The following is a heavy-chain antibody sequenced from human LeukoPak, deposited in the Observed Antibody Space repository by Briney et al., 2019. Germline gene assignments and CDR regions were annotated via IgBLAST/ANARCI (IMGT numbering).Heavy chain of an antibody. V-gene: IGHV3-23*01. CDR3: VKGRRRGYAYGTLES. CDR1: GFTFTGSA. Sequence: PRGSLRLSCAASGFTFTGSAMSWVRQAPGKGLEWVSVISGSGHTTYYADSVKGRFTVSRDNNKNSLYLQMNGLRTDDTGLYYCVKGRRRGYAYGTLESWGQGTLVTVSS. J-gene: IGHJ4*02. CDR2: ISGSGHTT. D-gene: IGHD5-18*01.